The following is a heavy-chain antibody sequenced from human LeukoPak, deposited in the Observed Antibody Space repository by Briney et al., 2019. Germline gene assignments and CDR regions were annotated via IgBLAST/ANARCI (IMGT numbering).Heavy chain of an antibody. V-gene: IGHV1-69*04. Sequence: SVKVSCKASGYTFTSYDIHWVRQATGQGLEWMGRIIPILGIANYAQKFQGRVTITADKSTSTAYMELSSLRSEDTAVYYCAREIAVAPDYYYYGMDVWGQGTTVTVSS. D-gene: IGHD6-19*01. CDR2: IIPILGIA. J-gene: IGHJ6*02. CDR3: AREIAVAPDYYYYGMDV. CDR1: GYTFTSYD.